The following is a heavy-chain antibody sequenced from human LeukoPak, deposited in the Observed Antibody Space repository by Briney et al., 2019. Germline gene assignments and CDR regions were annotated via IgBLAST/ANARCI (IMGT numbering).Heavy chain of an antibody. CDR1: GFTFTTYG. D-gene: IGHD3-10*01. J-gene: IGHJ6*03. V-gene: IGHV3-48*01. CDR3: ARDGSGPMVRGVNLYYYYYMDV. CDR2: ISSSSSTI. Sequence: GGSLRLSCSASGFTFTTYGMNWVRQAPGKGLEWVSYISSSSSTIYYADSVKGRFTISRDNAKNSLYLQMNSLRAEDTAVYYCARDGSGPMVRGVNLYYYYYMDVWGKGTTVTVSS.